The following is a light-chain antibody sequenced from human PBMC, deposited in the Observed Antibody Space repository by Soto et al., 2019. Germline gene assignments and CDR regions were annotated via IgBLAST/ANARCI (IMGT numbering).Light chain of an antibody. V-gene: IGKV1-5*01. J-gene: IGKJ1*01. CDR3: QQYSDSSGA. Sequence: DIQMTQSPPPLSASVGDRVTITCGASQSIGTWLAWYQQKPGKAPKLLIFDASTLESGVPSRFSGSGSGTDCTLTISSLQPDDVATYYCQQYSDSSGALGQGTKVDIK. CDR1: QSIGTW. CDR2: DAS.